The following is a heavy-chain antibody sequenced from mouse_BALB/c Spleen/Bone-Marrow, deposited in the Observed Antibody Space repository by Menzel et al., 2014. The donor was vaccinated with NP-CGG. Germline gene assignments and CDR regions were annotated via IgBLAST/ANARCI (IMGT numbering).Heavy chain of an antibody. CDR1: GFDFSRYW. D-gene: IGHD1-2*01. CDR3: ARLHYYGSFAY. J-gene: IGHJ3*01. V-gene: IGHV4-1*02. CDR2: INPDSSTI. Sequence: VQLQQSGGGLVQPGGSLKLSCAASGFDFSRYWMSWVRQAPGKGLEWIGEINPDSSTINYTPSLKDKSIISRDNAKNTLYLQMSKVRSEDTALYYCARLHYYGSFAYWGQGTLVTVSA.